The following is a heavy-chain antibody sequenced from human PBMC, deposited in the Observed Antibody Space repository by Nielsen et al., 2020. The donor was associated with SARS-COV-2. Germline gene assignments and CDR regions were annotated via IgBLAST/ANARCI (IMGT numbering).Heavy chain of an antibody. CDR3: ARNYGDYPLDY. Sequence: GESLKTSCAASGFTVSSNYMSWVRQAPGKGLEWVSVIYSGGSTYYADSVKGRFTISRDNSKNTLYLQMNSLRAEDTAVYCCARNYGDYPLDYWGQGTLVTVSS. V-gene: IGHV3-53*01. J-gene: IGHJ4*02. D-gene: IGHD4-17*01. CDR1: GFTVSSNY. CDR2: IYSGGST.